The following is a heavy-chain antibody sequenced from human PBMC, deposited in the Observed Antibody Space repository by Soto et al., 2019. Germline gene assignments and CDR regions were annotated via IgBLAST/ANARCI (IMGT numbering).Heavy chain of an antibody. CDR3: EREPGTAVAGTRYYYGMDV. V-gene: IGHV4-31*03. CDR2: IYYSGST. J-gene: IGHJ6*02. D-gene: IGHD6-19*01. Sequence: SETLSLTCTVSGGSISSGAYYWSWIRQHPGKGLEWIGYIYYSGSTYYNPSLKSRVTISVDTSKNQFSLKLSSVTAADTALYYCEREPGTAVAGTRYYYGMDVWGQGTTVT. CDR1: GGSISSGAYY.